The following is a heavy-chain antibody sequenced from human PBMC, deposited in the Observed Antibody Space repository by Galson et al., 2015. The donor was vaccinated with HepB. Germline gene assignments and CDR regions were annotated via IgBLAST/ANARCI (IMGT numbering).Heavy chain of an antibody. V-gene: IGHV1-69*13. CDR2: IIPIFGTA. CDR1: GGTFSSYA. Sequence: SVKVSCKASGGTFSSYAISWVRQAPGQGLEWMGGIIPIFGTANYAQKFQGRVTITADESTSTAYMELSSLRSEDTAVYYCARGQYDYVWGSYRYSLDYWGQGTLVTVSS. J-gene: IGHJ4*02. CDR3: ARGQYDYVWGSYRYSLDY. D-gene: IGHD3-16*02.